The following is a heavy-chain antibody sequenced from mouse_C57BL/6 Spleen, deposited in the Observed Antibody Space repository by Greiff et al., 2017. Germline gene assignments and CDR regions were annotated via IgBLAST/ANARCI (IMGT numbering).Heavy chain of an antibody. D-gene: IGHD2-3*01. CDR1: GFTFSDYG. J-gene: IGHJ3*01. CDR3: ARPGGYYWFAY. CDR2: ISSGSSTI. V-gene: IGHV5-17*01. Sequence: EVKLEESGGGLVKPGGSLKLSCAASGFTFSDYGMHWVRQAPEKGLEWVAYISSGSSTIYYADTVKGRFTISRDNAKTTLFLQMTSLRSEDTAMYYCARPGGYYWFAYWGQGTLVTVSA.